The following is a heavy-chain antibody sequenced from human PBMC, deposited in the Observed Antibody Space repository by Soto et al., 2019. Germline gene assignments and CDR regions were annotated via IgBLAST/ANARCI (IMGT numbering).Heavy chain of an antibody. CDR2: ITRDGVDA. D-gene: IGHD1-1*01. V-gene: IGHV3-33*01. CDR3: ARDDDGPGNNMDV. Sequence: QVQLVDSGGVVVQPGTSRKLSCEPSGFTFRNYGMKGVRQIQDKGLDWVAVITRDGVDAKYAEFVQGRFRISRDNSINTLYLKMNSLTADDTAVYYCARDDDGPGNNMDVWGRGTTVTVAS. J-gene: IGHJ6*02. CDR1: GFTFRNYG.